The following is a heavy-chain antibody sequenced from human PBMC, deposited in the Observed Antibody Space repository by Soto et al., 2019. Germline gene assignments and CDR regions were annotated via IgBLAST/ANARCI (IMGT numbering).Heavy chain of an antibody. J-gene: IGHJ6*03. D-gene: IGHD5-18*01. V-gene: IGHV1-8*01. CDR1: GYTFTSYD. Sequence: ASVKVSCKASGYTFTSYDINWVRQATGQGLEGMGWMNPNSGNTGYAQKFHGRVSMTRNTSISTDYMDLSSLRSEDTAVYYCARGEGGDPLQLWFYYYYMDVWGKGTTVTVSS. CDR3: ARGEGGDPLQLWFYYYYMDV. CDR2: MNPNSGNT.